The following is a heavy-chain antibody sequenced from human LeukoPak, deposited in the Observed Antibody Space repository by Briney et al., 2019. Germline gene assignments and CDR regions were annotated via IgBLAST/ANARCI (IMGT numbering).Heavy chain of an antibody. J-gene: IGHJ4*02. V-gene: IGHV4-59*01. CDR2: IYYSGSA. CDR1: GGSISSYY. Sequence: SETLSLTCTVSGGSISSYYWSWIRQPPGKGLEWIGYIYYSGSANYNPSLKSRVTISVDTSKNQFSLKLSSVTAAGTAVYYCARLIAARPRYYFDYWGQGTLVTVSS. CDR3: ARLIAARPRYYFDY. D-gene: IGHD6-6*01.